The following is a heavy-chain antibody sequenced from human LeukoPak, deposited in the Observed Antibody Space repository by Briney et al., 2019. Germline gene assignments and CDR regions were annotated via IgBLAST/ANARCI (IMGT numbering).Heavy chain of an antibody. CDR2: ISSSGITI. V-gene: IGHV3-11*04. D-gene: IGHD2-15*01. CDR3: ARDTEDFQGLDL. CDR1: GFRFSDFY. Sequence: GGCLRLACAAAGFRFSDFYMTSVRQPPGKGLGWVSDISSSGITIYYAEPVKGRYTISRDNQKQSVYLPMNSLRAEDTAVYYCARDTEDFQGLDLWGQGTRVTVSS. J-gene: IGHJ3*01.